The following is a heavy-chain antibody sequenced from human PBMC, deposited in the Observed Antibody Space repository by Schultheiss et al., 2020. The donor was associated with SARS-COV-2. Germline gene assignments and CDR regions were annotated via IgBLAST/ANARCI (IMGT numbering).Heavy chain of an antibody. J-gene: IGHJ6*02. Sequence: GESLKISCVASGFTFSDYYMSWIRQAPGKGLEWVSYISSSGSTIYYADSVKGRFTISRDNSKNTLYLQMNSLKTEDTAVYYCYGDIVVVPAAIRKPDRGYYVMDVWGQGTTVTVSS. CDR3: YGDIVVVPAAIRKPDRGYYVMDV. V-gene: IGHV3-11*01. D-gene: IGHD2-2*01. CDR2: ISSSGSTI. CDR1: GFTFSDYY.